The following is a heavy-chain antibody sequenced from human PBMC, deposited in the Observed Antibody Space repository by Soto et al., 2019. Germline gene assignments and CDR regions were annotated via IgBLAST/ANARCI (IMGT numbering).Heavy chain of an antibody. V-gene: IGHV3-48*02. D-gene: IGHD6-6*01. Sequence: EVQLVESGGGLVQPGGSLRLSCAASGFTFSSYSMNWVRQAPGKGLEWVSYISSSSSTIYYADSVKGRFTISRDNDKNSLYLQMNSLRDEDTAVYYCARPVYSSSSYGMDVWGQGTTGTVSS. CDR3: ARPVYSSSSYGMDV. J-gene: IGHJ6*02. CDR2: ISSSSSTI. CDR1: GFTFSSYS.